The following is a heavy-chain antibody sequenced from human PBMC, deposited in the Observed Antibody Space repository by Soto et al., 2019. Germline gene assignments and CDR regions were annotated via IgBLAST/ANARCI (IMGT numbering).Heavy chain of an antibody. V-gene: IGHV3-74*01. CDR1: GFTFSSYW. J-gene: IGHJ3*01. D-gene: IGHD6-19*01. CDR3: ASGGLHCIPVAANEGAFDF. CDR2: ASRDGSST. Sequence: PGGSLRLSCAASGFTFSSYWMHWVRQGPGKELVWVARASRDGSSTNYADSVKGRFTISRDNAKNILYLQINSLRAEDTAVFYCASGGLHCIPVAANEGAFDFWGQGTMVTVSS.